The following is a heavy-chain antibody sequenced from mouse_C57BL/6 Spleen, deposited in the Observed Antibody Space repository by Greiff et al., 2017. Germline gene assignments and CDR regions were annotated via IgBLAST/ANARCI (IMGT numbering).Heavy chain of an antibody. CDR3: ARAIYYGYDAVEFAY. CDR1: GFNIKNTY. D-gene: IGHD2-2*01. CDR2: IDPANGNT. Sequence: EVQLQQSVAELVRPGASVKLSCTASGFNIKNTYMHWVKQRPEQGLEWIGRIDPANGNTKYAPKFQGTATITADTSSNTAYLQLRSLTSEDSAIXYCARAIYYGYDAVEFAYWGQGTLVTVSA. J-gene: IGHJ3*01. V-gene: IGHV14-3*01.